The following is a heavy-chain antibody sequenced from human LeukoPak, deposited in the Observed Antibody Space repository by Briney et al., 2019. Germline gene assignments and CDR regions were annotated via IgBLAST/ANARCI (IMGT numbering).Heavy chain of an antibody. CDR3: ARETTEQWLWGIDP. V-gene: IGHV3-21*01. D-gene: IGHD6-19*01. Sequence: GGSLRLSCGASGFTFSSFAMNWVRQAPGKGLEWVSSISSSSSYIYYADSVKGRFTISRDNAKYSLYLQMNSLRAEDTAVYYCARETTEQWLWGIDPWGQGTLVTVSS. CDR1: GFTFSSFA. J-gene: IGHJ5*02. CDR2: ISSSSSYI.